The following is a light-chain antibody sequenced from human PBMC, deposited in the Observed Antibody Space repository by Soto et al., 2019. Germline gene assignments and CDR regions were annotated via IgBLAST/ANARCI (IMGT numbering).Light chain of an antibody. CDR3: QQYGGSAPYT. CDR2: GAS. Sequence: EIVLTQSPGTLSLSPGERATLSCRASQSVSSSYLAWYQQKPGQAPRLLIFGASFRATGIPDRFSGSGSGTDFTLTISRLEPEDFAVYYCQQYGGSAPYTFGQGTKLEIK. V-gene: IGKV3-20*01. J-gene: IGKJ2*01. CDR1: QSVSSSY.